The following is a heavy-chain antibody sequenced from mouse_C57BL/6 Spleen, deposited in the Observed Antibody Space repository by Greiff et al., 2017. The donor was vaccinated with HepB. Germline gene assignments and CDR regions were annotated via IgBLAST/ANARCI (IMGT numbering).Heavy chain of an antibody. CDR2: IDPETGGT. Sequence: QVQLQQSGAELVRPGASVTLSCKASGYTFTDYEMHWVKQTPVHGLEWIGAIDPETGGTAYNQKFKGKAILTADKSSSTAYMKLLSLTSEDSAVYYCTRSTGYYFDYWGQGTTLTVSS. D-gene: IGHD4-1*02. CDR3: TRSTGYYFDY. CDR1: GYTFTDYE. J-gene: IGHJ2*01. V-gene: IGHV1-15*01.